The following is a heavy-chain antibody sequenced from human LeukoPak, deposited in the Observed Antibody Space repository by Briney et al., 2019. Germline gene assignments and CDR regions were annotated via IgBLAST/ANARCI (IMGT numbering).Heavy chain of an antibody. D-gene: IGHD6-19*01. CDR2: INPNSGGT. Sequence: GASVKVSCKASGGTVRRFGISWVRQAPGQGLEWMGWINPNSGGTNYAQKFQGRITLTRDTSISTAYMELNSLTSDDTAVSYCARDMAAVAGQGYECFDYWGQGTLVTVSS. CDR1: GGTVRRFG. J-gene: IGHJ4*02. V-gene: IGHV1-2*02. CDR3: ARDMAAVAGQGYECFDY.